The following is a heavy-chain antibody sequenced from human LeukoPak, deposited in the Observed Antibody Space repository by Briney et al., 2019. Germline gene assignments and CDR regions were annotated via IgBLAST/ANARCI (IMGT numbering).Heavy chain of an antibody. J-gene: IGHJ6*02. V-gene: IGHV4-59*12. CDR1: GVSISTYY. Sequence: SETLSLTCTVSGVSISTYYWSWIRQPPGKGLEWIGYIFYSGSTNYNPSLKSRVTISVDTSKNQFSLKLSSVTAADTAVYYCAKDRAKGYWYYGMDVWGQGTTVTVSS. D-gene: IGHD3-10*01. CDR2: IFYSGST. CDR3: AKDRAKGYWYYGMDV.